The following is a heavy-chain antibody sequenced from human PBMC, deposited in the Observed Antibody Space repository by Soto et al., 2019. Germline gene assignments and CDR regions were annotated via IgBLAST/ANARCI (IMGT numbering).Heavy chain of an antibody. CDR3: ARDRRDSGYYYYMDV. D-gene: IGHD2-8*02. J-gene: IGHJ6*03. V-gene: IGHV1-18*01. CDR2: ISAYNGNT. CDR1: VYTFNSYG. Sequence: ASVKVSCKASVYTFNSYGISWVRQAPGQGLEWMGWISAYNGNTNYAQKLQGRVTMTTDTSTSTAYMELRSLRSDDTAVYYCARDRRDSGYYYYMDVWGKGTTVTVSS.